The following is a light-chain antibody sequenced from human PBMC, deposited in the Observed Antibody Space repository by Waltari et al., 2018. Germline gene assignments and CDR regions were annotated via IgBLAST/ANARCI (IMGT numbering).Light chain of an antibody. V-gene: IGKV1-39*01. J-gene: IGKJ1*01. CDR3: QQYNSYSPWT. Sequence: DIQMTQSPSSLSASVGDRVTITCRASQSISSYLNWYQQKPGIAPKVLIYAASSLQSGVPSRFSGSGSGRDFTLIISSLQPDDFATYYCQQYNSYSPWTFGQGTKVEIK. CDR2: AAS. CDR1: QSISSY.